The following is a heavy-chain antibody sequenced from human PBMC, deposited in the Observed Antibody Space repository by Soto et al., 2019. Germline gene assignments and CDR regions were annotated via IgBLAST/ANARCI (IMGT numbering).Heavy chain of an antibody. Sequence: ASVKVSCKVSGYTLTELCMHWVRQAPGKGLEWMGGFDPEDGETIYAQKFQGRVTMTEDTSTDTAYMELSSLRSEDTAVYYCATVNTIFGVVISTYYFDYWGQGTLVTVPS. CDR1: GYTLTELC. D-gene: IGHD3-3*01. CDR3: ATVNTIFGVVISTYYFDY. J-gene: IGHJ4*02. V-gene: IGHV1-24*01. CDR2: FDPEDGET.